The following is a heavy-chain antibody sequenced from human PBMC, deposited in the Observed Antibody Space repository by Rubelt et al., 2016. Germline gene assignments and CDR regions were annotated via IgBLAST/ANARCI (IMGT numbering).Heavy chain of an antibody. CDR3: AKEGIVDNGSGMDV. V-gene: IGHV3-48*04. J-gene: IGHJ6*02. Sequence: EVQLVESGGGLVQPGGSLRLSCAASGFTFSSYSMNWVRQAPGKGLEWLSFITSTSGTIYYADSVKGRFTISRENAKNSLYLQWNSLRAEDTGVYYCAKEGIVDNGSGMDVWGQGTTVTVSS. CDR1: GFTFSSYS. CDR2: ITSTSGTI. D-gene: IGHD2-21*01.